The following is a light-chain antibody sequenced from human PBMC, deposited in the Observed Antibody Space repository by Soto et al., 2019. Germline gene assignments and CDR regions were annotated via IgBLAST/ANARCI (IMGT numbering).Light chain of an antibody. CDR2: QVT. CDR1: SSDLGIYNY. Sequence: QSALTQPASVSGSPGQSITISCTGTSSDLGIYNYVSWYQQQPGKAPKLMIYQVTNRPSGVSNRFSGSRSGNTASLTISGLQAEDEGDYYCSSYTDSSNYVFGTGTKLTVL. J-gene: IGLJ1*01. V-gene: IGLV2-14*01. CDR3: SSYTDSSNYV.